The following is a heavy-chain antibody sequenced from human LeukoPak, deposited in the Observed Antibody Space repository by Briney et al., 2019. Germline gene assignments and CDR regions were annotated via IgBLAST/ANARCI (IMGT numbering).Heavy chain of an antibody. CDR2: INQYGNEK. D-gene: IGHD4-23*01. CDR3: VRDVGYYGGNHDY. V-gene: IGHV3-7*01. CDR1: GFNFSDYF. Sequence: GGSLRLSCAASGFNFSDYFLAWVRQAPGKGLEWVANINQYGNEKNYVDSLEGRFTISRDNAKRSLYLQMNSLRVDDTAMYYCVRDVGYYGGNHDYWGQGTLVIVSS. J-gene: IGHJ4*02.